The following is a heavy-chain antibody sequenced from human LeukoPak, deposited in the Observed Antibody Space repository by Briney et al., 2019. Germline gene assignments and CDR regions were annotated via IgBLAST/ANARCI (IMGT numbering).Heavy chain of an antibody. D-gene: IGHD4-17*01. CDR1: GGSISSSNW. CDR3: ARYNGDYSN. Sequence: SETLSLTCAVSGGSISSSNWWRGGRQPPGKGVGGIGEIYHSGSTNYNPSLKRRITISVDKSKNQFSLKLSSVTAADTAVYYCARYNGDYSNWGQGTLVTVSS. V-gene: IGHV4-4*02. CDR2: IYHSGST. J-gene: IGHJ4*02.